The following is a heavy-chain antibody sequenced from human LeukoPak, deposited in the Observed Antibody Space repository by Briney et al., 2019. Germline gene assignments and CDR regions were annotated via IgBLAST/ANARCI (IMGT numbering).Heavy chain of an antibody. CDR3: ARSQVSPSNWFDP. Sequence: GGSLRLPCAASGFTFSSYAMHWVRQAPGKGLEWVAVISYDGSNKYYADSVKGRFTISRDNSKNTLYLQMNSLRAEDTAVYYCARSQVSPSNWFDPWGQGTLVTVSS. J-gene: IGHJ5*02. CDR2: ISYDGSNK. CDR1: GFTFSSYA. V-gene: IGHV3-30*04.